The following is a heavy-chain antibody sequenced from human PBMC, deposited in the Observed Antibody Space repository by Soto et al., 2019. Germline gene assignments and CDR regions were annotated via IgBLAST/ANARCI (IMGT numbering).Heavy chain of an antibody. CDR2: VYYSGST. CDR3: ARIKIVGVLTYYMDV. J-gene: IGHJ6*03. D-gene: IGHD3-3*01. CDR1: GDSLSSSSSYY. V-gene: IGHV4-39*01. Sequence: QPQLQESGPGLVKPSETLSLSCAVSGDSLSSSSSYYWGWIRKPPGKGLEWIANVYYSGSTYYNPSLKSRVTISLETSKNEVSLKLSSVSAADTAVYYCARIKIVGVLTYYMDVWGKGTPITVSS.